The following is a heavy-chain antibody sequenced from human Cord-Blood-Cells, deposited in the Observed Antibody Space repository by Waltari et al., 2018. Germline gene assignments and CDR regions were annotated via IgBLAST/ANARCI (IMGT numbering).Heavy chain of an antibody. V-gene: IGHV4-31*03. Sequence: QVQLQESGPGLVKPSQTLSLTCTVSGGPITSGGYYWSWFRQHPGKGLEWIGYIYYSGSTYYNPSLKSRVTISVDTSKNQFSLKLSSVTAADTAVYYCARSKHAGDYSNYEYFQHWGQGTLVTVSS. CDR2: IYYSGST. J-gene: IGHJ1*01. CDR1: GGPITSGGYY. D-gene: IGHD4-4*01. CDR3: ARSKHAGDYSNYEYFQH.